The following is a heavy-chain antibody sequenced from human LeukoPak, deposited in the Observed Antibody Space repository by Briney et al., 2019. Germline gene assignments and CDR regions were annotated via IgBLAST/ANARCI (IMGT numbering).Heavy chain of an antibody. CDR3: AKEENYYGSGSYYEEY. J-gene: IGHJ4*02. CDR1: GFTFSSYA. D-gene: IGHD3-10*01. CDR2: ISGSGGST. Sequence: PGGSLRLSCAASGFTFSSYAMSWVRQAPGKGLEWVSAISGSGGSTYYADSVKGRFTISRDNSKNTLYLQMNSLRAEDTAVYYCAKEENYYGSGSYYEEYWGQGTLVTVSS. V-gene: IGHV3-23*01.